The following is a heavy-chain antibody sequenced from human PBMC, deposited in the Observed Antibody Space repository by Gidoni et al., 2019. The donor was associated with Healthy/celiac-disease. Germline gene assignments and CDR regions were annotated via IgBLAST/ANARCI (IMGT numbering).Heavy chain of an antibody. V-gene: IGHV3-30*02. D-gene: IGHD6-13*01. CDR2: IRYDGSNK. CDR1: GFTFSSYG. J-gene: IGHJ4*02. Sequence: QVQLVESGGGVVQPGRSLRLSCAASGFTFSSYGMHWVRQAPGTGLEWLAFIRYDGSNKYYADSVKGRFTISRDNSKNTLYLQMNSLRAEDTAVYYCAKSPPRYSSSWYYFDYWGQGTLVTVSS. CDR3: AKSPPRYSSSWYYFDY.